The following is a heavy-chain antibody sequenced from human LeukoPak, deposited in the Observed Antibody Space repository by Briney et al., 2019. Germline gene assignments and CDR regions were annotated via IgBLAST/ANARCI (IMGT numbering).Heavy chain of an antibody. D-gene: IGHD3-9*01. CDR2: ISTDKGNT. CDR3: ARDRTYDILTGYYKVPLGGDY. Sequence: ASVKVSCKASGYIFTSYGISWARQAPGQGLEWMGWISTDKGNTNYAQKFQGRVTMTTDTSTSTAYMELRSLRSDDTAVYYCARDRTYDILTGYYKVPLGGDYWGQGTLVTVSS. V-gene: IGHV1-18*01. J-gene: IGHJ4*02. CDR1: GYIFTSYG.